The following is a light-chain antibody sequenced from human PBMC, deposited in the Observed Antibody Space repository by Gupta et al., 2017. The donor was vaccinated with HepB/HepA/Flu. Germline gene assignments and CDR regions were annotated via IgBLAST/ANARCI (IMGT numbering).Light chain of an antibody. CDR3: QSYDSSLSGYV. CDR1: SSNIGAAYD. V-gene: IGLV1-40*01. CDR2: GNN. J-gene: IGLJ1*01. Sequence: QSVLTQPPSVSGAPGQRVTISCTGSSSNIGAAYDVHWYQHLPGAAPKLLIYGNNNRPSGVPDRFSASKSGTSASLAITGLQAEDEADYYCQSYDSSLSGYVFGTGTKVTVL.